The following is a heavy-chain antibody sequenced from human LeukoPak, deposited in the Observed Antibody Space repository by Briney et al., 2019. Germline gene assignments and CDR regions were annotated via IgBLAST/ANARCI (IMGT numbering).Heavy chain of an antibody. J-gene: IGHJ6*02. CDR2: ISGSGGST. CDR1: GFTFSSNA. D-gene: IGHD6-13*01. Sequence: GGSLRLSCAASGFTFSSNAMSWVRQAPGKGLEWVSAISGSGGSTYYADSVKGRFTISRDNSKNTLYLQMNSLRAEDTAVYYCAKGGSSPYYYYYGMDVWGQGTTVTVSS. V-gene: IGHV3-23*01. CDR3: AKGGSSPYYYYYGMDV.